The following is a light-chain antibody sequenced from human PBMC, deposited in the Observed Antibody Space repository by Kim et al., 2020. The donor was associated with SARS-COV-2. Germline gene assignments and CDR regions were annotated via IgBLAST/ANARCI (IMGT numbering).Light chain of an antibody. J-gene: IGLJ7*01. V-gene: IGLV3-19*01. CDR2: GKN. CDR1: SLRSSY. Sequence: SSELTQDSAVSVALGQTVRITCQGDSLRSSYASWYQQKPGQAPVLVIYGKNNRPSGIPDRFSGSSSGNTASLTITGAQAEDEADYYCNSRDSSGNHAVFGGGTQLTVL. CDR3: NSRDSSGNHAV.